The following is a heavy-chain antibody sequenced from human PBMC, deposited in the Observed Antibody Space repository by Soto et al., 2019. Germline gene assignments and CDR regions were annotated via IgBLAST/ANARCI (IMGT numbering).Heavy chain of an antibody. V-gene: IGHV3-30-3*01. CDR1: GFTFSSYA. J-gene: IGHJ4*02. Sequence: SLRLSCAASGFTFSSYAMHWVRQAPGKGLEWVAVISYDGSNKYYADSVKGRFTISRDNSKNTLYLQMNSLRAEDTAVYYCARPRALYYFDYWGQGTLVTVSS. CDR2: ISYDGSNK. CDR3: ARPRALYYFDY.